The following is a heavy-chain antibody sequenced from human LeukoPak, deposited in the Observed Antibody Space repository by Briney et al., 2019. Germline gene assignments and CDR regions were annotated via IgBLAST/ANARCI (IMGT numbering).Heavy chain of an antibody. CDR1: GFTFSSYG. Sequence: GGSLRLSCAASGFTFSSYGMHWVRQAPGKGLEWVAFIRYDGSNKYYADSVKGRFTISRDNSKDTLYLQMNSLRAEDTAVYYCAKIYDSSGSIGAYYYYYYMDVWGKGTTVTISS. J-gene: IGHJ6*03. CDR2: IRYDGSNK. CDR3: AKIYDSSGSIGAYYYYYYMDV. V-gene: IGHV3-30*02. D-gene: IGHD3-22*01.